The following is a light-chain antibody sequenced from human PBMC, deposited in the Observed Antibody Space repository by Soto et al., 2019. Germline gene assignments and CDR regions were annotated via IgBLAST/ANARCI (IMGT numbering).Light chain of an antibody. Sequence: QSVLTQPPSASGTPGQRVTISCSGSSSNIGSNYVYWYQQLPGTAPKLLIYRNNQRLSGVPDRFSGSKSGTSASLAISGLRSEDEADYYCAARDDSLSALYVFGTGTKVTVL. CDR1: SSNIGSNY. CDR2: RNN. J-gene: IGLJ1*01. V-gene: IGLV1-47*01. CDR3: AARDDSLSALYV.